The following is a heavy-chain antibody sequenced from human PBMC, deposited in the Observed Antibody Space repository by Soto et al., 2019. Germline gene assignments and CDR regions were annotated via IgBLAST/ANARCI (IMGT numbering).Heavy chain of an antibody. J-gene: IGHJ4*02. Sequence: VQLVESGGGLVKPGGSLRLSCAASGFTFSSYSMNWVRQAPGKGLEWVSSISSSSSYIYYADSVTGRFTISRDNAKNSLYLQMNSLRAEDTAVYYCASDKGSMITFGGVNVPRYYFDYWGQGTLVTVSS. V-gene: IGHV3-21*01. CDR2: ISSSSSYI. CDR1: GFTFSSYS. CDR3: ASDKGSMITFGGVNVPRYYFDY. D-gene: IGHD3-16*02.